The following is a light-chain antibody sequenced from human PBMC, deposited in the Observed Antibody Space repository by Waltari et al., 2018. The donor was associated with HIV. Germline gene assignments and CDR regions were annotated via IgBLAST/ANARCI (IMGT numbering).Light chain of an antibody. CDR2: ANN. J-gene: IGLJ3*02. Sequence: QSVLTQPPSVSGAPGQRVTISCPGSNSNIGSTYALHLYQLLPGKAPKLLIYANNNRPSGVPDRFSGSKSGASASLAITGLQAEDEADYSCQSYDSRLSAWVFGGGTKVTVL. CDR3: QSYDSRLSAWV. CDR1: NSNIGSTYA. V-gene: IGLV1-40*01.